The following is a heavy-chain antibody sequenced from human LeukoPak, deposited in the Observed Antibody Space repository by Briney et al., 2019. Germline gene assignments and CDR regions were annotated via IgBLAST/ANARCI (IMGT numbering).Heavy chain of an antibody. CDR1: GFTFSSYA. J-gene: IGHJ4*02. Sequence: GGSLRLSCAVSGFTFSSYAMSWVRQAPGKGLEWVSAISGSGGSTYYADSVKGRFTISRDNSKNTLYLQMNSLRAEDTAVYYCASRKRSRTLDYWGQGTLVTVSS. CDR3: ASRKRSRTLDY. D-gene: IGHD1-14*01. V-gene: IGHV3-23*01. CDR2: ISGSGGST.